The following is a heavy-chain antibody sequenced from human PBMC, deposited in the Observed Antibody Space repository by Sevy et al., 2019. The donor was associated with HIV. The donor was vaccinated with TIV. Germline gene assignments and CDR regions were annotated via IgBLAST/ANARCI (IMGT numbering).Heavy chain of an antibody. J-gene: IGHJ4*02. CDR3: AKSRDGSGSYYAFDY. CDR1: GFTFDDYA. D-gene: IGHD3-10*01. V-gene: IGHV3-9*01. Sequence: GGSLRLSCAASGFTFDDYAMHWVRQAPGKGLEWVSGINWNSGSIGYADSVKGRFTISRDNAKNSLYLQMNSLRAEDSALHYSAKSRDGSGSYYAFDYWGQGTLVTVSS. CDR2: INWNSGSI.